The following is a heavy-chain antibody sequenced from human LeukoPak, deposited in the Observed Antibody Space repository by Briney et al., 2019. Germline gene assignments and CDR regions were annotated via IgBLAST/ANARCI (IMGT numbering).Heavy chain of an antibody. J-gene: IGHJ4*02. V-gene: IGHV4-4*07. CDR3: AREGARDDFVVVPAALDF. CDR1: NGSICSYY. D-gene: IGHD2-2*01. CDR2: IHRTGST. Sequence: SETLSLTCTVSNGSICSYYWTWLRQPAGKGLEWIGRIHRTGSTNYNPSLTSRVIMSVDTSKNQFSLRLTSLTAADTAVYYCAREGARDDFVVVPAALDFWGLGTLVTVSS.